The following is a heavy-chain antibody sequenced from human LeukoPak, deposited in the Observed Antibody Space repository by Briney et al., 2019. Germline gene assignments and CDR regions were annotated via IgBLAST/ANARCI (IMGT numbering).Heavy chain of an antibody. J-gene: IGHJ4*02. CDR2: ISFDGSNK. CDR1: GFTFSSYG. CDR3: AKEVESGRWLPLDY. D-gene: IGHD5-24*01. Sequence: GGSLRLSCAASGFTFSSYGTHWVRQAPGKGLEWVSVISFDGSNKYYADSVKGRFTISRDNSKNTLYLEMNSLRGEDTAVYYCAKEVESGRWLPLDYWGQGTLVTVSS. V-gene: IGHV3-30*18.